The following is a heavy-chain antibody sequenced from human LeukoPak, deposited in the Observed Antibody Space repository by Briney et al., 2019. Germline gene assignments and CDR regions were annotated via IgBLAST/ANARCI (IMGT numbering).Heavy chain of an antibody. V-gene: IGHV3-30*02. Sequence: GGSLRLSCAASGFTFSSYGMHWVRQAPGKGLEWVAFIRYDGSNKYYADSVKGRFTISRDNSKNTLYLLMNSLRAEDTAVYYCARDHRGSNYWGQGTLVTVSS. D-gene: IGHD3-10*01. J-gene: IGHJ4*02. CDR2: IRYDGSNK. CDR3: ARDHRGSNY. CDR1: GFTFSSYG.